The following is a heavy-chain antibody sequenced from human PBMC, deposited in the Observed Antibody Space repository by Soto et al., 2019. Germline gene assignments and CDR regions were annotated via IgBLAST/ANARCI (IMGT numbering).Heavy chain of an antibody. CDR2: IYPGDSDT. CDR3: AKTPEPYCSSTSCYAFDI. D-gene: IGHD2-2*01. J-gene: IGHJ3*02. CDR1: AYSFTRYW. Sequence: GESLKISCKGSAYSFTRYWIGWLRQMPGKGLEWMGIIYPGDSDTRYSPSFQGQVTISADKSISTAYLQWSSLKASDTAMYYCAKTPEPYCSSTSCYAFDIWGQGTMVTGS. V-gene: IGHV5-51*01.